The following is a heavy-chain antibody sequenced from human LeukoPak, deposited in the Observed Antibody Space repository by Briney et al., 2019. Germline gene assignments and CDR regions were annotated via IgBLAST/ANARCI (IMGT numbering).Heavy chain of an antibody. CDR2: IYHSGST. J-gene: IGHJ6*03. V-gene: IGHV4-39*01. D-gene: IGHD2-8*01. Sequence: SETLSLTCTVSGGSISSGTYYWGWIRQPPGKGLEWIGSIYHSGSTYYNPSLKSRVTISVDTSKNQFSLKLSSVTAADTAVYYCARQDKLMGYYYYMDVWGKGTTVTVSS. CDR3: ARQDKLMGYYYYMDV. CDR1: GGSISSGTYY.